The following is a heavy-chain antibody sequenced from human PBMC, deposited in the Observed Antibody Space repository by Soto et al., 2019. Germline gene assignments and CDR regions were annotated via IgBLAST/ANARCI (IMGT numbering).Heavy chain of an antibody. V-gene: IGHV1-69*01. CDR2: IIPIFGTA. Sequence: QVQLVQSGAEVKKPGSSVKVSCKASGGTFSSYAISWVRQAPGQGLEWMGGIIPIFGTANYAQKFQGRVTITAAYSRRTAYMERSVLRSEDTAVYYCARDAQYYYDSSGYNDYWGQGTLVTVSS. D-gene: IGHD3-22*01. J-gene: IGHJ4*02. CDR1: GGTFSSYA. CDR3: ARDAQYYYDSSGYNDY.